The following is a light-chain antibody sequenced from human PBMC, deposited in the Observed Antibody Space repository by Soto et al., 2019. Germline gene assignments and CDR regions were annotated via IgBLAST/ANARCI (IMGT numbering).Light chain of an antibody. Sequence: QSALTQPASVSGSPGQSVTVSCTGTSSDVGSNSLVSWYQQHPGTAPKLMLYEGSKRPSGVSNRFSGSRSGNTASLTISGLQADDEAEYFCTSPTPGSLYVFGSGTKLTVL. CDR2: EGS. V-gene: IGLV2-14*02. CDR1: SSDVGSNSL. J-gene: IGLJ1*01. CDR3: TSPTPGSLYV.